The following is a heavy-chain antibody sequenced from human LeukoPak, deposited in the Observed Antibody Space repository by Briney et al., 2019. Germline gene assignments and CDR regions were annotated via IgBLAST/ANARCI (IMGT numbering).Heavy chain of an antibody. CDR3: ARGRVYYYDSSGRYYYGMDV. V-gene: IGHV1-24*01. D-gene: IGHD3-22*01. CDR2: FDPEDGET. CDR1: GYTLTELS. J-gene: IGHJ6*02. Sequence: ASVKVSCKVSGYTLTELSMHWVRQAPGKGLEWMGGFDPEDGETIYAQKFQGRVTMTEDTSTDTAYMELNSLRSEDTAVYYCARGRVYYYDSSGRYYYGMDVWGQGTTVTVSS.